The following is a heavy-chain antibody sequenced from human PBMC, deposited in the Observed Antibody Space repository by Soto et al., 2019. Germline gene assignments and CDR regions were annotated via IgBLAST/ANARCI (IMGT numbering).Heavy chain of an antibody. J-gene: IGHJ4*02. CDR1: GFTFSSYA. CDR3: ASGSSPIAAAAIGY. D-gene: IGHD6-13*01. CDR2: ISYDGSNK. Sequence: GGSLRLSCAASGFTFSSYAMHWVRQAPGKGLEWVAVISYDGSNKYYADSVKGRFTISRDNSKNTLYLQMNSLRAEDTAVYYCASGSSPIAAAAIGYWGQGTLVTVSS. V-gene: IGHV3-30-3*01.